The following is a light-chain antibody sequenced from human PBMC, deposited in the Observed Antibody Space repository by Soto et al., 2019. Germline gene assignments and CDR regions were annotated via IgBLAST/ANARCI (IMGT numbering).Light chain of an antibody. CDR1: QDISNF. CDR2: SAN. V-gene: IGKV1-17*03. J-gene: IGKJ1*01. CDR3: LQHNTYPRT. Sequence: DIQMTQSPSDMSASVGDRVTITCRASQDISNFLVWFQQRPGKVPKRLMYSANRLESGVPSRFSGSGSGTEFTLTISSLQPEDSATYYCLQHNTYPRTFGQGTKVDIK.